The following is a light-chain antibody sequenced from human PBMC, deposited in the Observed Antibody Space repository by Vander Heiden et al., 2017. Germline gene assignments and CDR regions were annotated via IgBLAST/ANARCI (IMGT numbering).Light chain of an antibody. J-gene: IGKJ5*01. CDR2: DAS. CDR3: QQRSDCPNT. V-gene: IGKV3-11*01. Sequence: EIVLTQSPATLSLSPGERATLSCRASQSVSSYLASYQQKPGLAPRLLIYDASNSATGIPARFSGRGSGTAFTLTISSREPEHFAVYYCQQRSDCPNTFAQRTQLEIK. CDR1: QSVSSY.